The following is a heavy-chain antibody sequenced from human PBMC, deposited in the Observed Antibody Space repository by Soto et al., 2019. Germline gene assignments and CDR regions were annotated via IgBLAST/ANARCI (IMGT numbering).Heavy chain of an antibody. V-gene: IGHV1-69*12. D-gene: IGHD3-16*01. J-gene: IGHJ4*02. CDR1: GDTFSSYA. Sequence: QVQLVQSGAEVKKPGSSVKVSCRASGDTFSSYAISWVRQAPGQGLEWMGGIIPVFGTASYAQKFQGRVTITADESTSTAYMELSSLRSQDTAVYFCARDWGSRFDYWGQGTLVTVPS. CDR2: IIPVFGTA. CDR3: ARDWGSRFDY.